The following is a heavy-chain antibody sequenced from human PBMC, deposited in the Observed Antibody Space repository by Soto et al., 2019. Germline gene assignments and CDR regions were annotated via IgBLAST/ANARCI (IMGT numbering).Heavy chain of an antibody. J-gene: IGHJ4*02. CDR3: ARGGSSGSYY. CDR2: ISSSSSYI. V-gene: IGHV3-21*01. CDR1: GFTFSSYS. D-gene: IGHD3-10*01. Sequence: EVQLVESGGGLVKPGGSLRLSCAASGFTFSSYSMNWVRQAPGKGLEWVSSISSSSSYIYYEDSVKGRFTISRDNAKNSLYLQMNSLRAEDTAVYYCARGGSSGSYYWGQGTLVTVSS.